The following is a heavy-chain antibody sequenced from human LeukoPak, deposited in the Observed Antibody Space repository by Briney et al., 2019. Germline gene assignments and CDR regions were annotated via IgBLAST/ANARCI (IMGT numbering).Heavy chain of an antibody. CDR3: ARGRYAWGY. Sequence: SETLSLTCAVYGGSFSGYYWSWIRQPPGKGLEWIGEINHSGSTNYNPSLKSRVTISVDTSKNQFSLKLSSVTAADTAVYYCARGRYAWGYWGQRTLVTVSS. J-gene: IGHJ4*02. V-gene: IGHV4-34*01. CDR2: INHSGST. D-gene: IGHD1-26*01. CDR1: GGSFSGYY.